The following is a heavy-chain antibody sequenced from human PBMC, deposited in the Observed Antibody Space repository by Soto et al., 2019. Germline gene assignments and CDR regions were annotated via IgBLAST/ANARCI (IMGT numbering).Heavy chain of an antibody. CDR3: VKGSGTVTLNFFNY. Sequence: QASGKGPEWVSAISPSGDSTYYADSVKGRFTISRDNSKSTLYLQMNSLRAEDTAVYYCVKGSGTVTLNFFNYWGQGTLVTVSS. D-gene: IGHD4-17*01. CDR2: ISPSGDST. V-gene: IGHV3-23*01. J-gene: IGHJ4*02.